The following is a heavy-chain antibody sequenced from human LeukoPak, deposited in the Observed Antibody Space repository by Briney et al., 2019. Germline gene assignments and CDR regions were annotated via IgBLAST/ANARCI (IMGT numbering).Heavy chain of an antibody. CDR2: IKQDGSKK. Sequence: GGSLRLSCVASGFPFSSYWMTWVRQAPGKGLEWVANIKQDGSKKSYVDSVKGRFTISRDNAKNSLYLQMNSLRAEDTAIYYCTRVVYIDDGIDYWGQGTLVTVSS. CDR1: GFPFSSYW. V-gene: IGHV3-7*04. J-gene: IGHJ4*02. D-gene: IGHD5/OR15-5a*01. CDR3: TRVVYIDDGIDY.